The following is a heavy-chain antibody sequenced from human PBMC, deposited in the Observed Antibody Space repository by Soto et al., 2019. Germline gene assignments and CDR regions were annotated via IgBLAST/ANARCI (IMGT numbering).Heavy chain of an antibody. CDR3: ATLAAAGTSGLFDI. D-gene: IGHD6-13*01. CDR2: IYYSGST. Sequence: LTCTFAGVSISSSSYNWGWILQPPGKGLEWIGSIYYSGSTYYNPSLKSRVTISVDTSKNQFSLKLSSVTAADTAVYYCATLAAAGTSGLFDIWGQGTMVTVSS. CDR1: GVSISSSSYN. J-gene: IGHJ3*02. V-gene: IGHV4-39*01.